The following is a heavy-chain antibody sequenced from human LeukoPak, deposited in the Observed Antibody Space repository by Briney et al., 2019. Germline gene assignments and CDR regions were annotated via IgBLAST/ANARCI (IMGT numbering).Heavy chain of an antibody. CDR1: GFTFSSYS. V-gene: IGHV3-21*01. Sequence: PGGSLRLSCAASGFTFSSYSMNWVRQAPGKGLEWVSSISSSSSYIYYADSVKGRFTISRDNAKNSLYLQMNSLRAEDTAVYYCATRMVGSTHYFDYWGQGTLVTVSS. D-gene: IGHD1-26*01. CDR3: ATRMVGSTHYFDY. J-gene: IGHJ4*02. CDR2: ISSSSSYI.